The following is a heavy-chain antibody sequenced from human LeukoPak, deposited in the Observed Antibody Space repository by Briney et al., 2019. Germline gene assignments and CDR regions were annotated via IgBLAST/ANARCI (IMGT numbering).Heavy chain of an antibody. Sequence: GGSLRLSCAASGFTFTTYWMSWVRQAPGKGLEWVANINQDGTEKYYVDSVKGRFTISRDNSKNTLYLQMNSLRAEDTAVYYCAGLWFGELLPFDYWGQGTLVTVSS. CDR3: AGLWFGELLPFDY. J-gene: IGHJ4*02. V-gene: IGHV3-7*02. D-gene: IGHD3-10*01. CDR2: INQDGTEK. CDR1: GFTFTTYW.